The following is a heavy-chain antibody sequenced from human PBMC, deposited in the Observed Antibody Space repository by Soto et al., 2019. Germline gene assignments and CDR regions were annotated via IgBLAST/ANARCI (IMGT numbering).Heavy chain of an antibody. Sequence: QVQLVESGGGVVQPGRSLRLSCAASGFPFGSYGMHWVRQAPGKGLEWVAHISYDGSNKHYTDSVKGRFTISRDNSKNMLYLPMSSLRAEDTAVYYCAGGQYYFDYCGQGTRVSVSS. V-gene: IGHV3-30*03. D-gene: IGHD2-15*01. CDR1: GFPFGSYG. J-gene: IGHJ4*02. CDR2: ISYDGSNK. CDR3: AGGQYYFDY.